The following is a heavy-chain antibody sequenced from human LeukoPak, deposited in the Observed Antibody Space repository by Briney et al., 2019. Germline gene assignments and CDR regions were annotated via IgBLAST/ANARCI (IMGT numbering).Heavy chain of an antibody. CDR2: ISSSSSYT. CDR1: GFTFSSYA. V-gene: IGHV3-11*03. D-gene: IGHD6-13*01. CDR3: ASAIAAAGTYNWFDP. J-gene: IGHJ5*02. Sequence: GGSLRLSCAASGFTFSSYAMSWIRQAPGKGLEWVSYISSSSSYTNYADSVKGRFTISRDNAKNSLYLQMNSLRAEDTAVYYCASAIAAAGTYNWFDPWGQGTLVTVSS.